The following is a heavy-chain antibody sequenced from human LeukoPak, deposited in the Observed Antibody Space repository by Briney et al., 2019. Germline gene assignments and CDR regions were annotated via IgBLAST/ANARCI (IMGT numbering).Heavy chain of an antibody. J-gene: IGHJ4*02. CDR1: GGSISSGDYY. V-gene: IGHV4-30-4*01. CDR2: IYYSGST. CDR3: AREGDYGDYHLDY. Sequence: PSETLSLTCAVSGGSISSGDYYWSWIRQPPGKGLEWIGYIYYSGSTDYNPSLKSRVTISVDTSKNQFSLRLNSVTAADTAVYYCAREGDYGDYHLDYWGQGTLVTVSS. D-gene: IGHD4-17*01.